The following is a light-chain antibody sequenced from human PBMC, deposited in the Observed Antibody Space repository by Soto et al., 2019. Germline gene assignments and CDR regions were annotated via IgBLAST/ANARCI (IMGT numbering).Light chain of an antibody. Sequence: DIQMTQSPSTLSASVGDTVTITCRASESITYCLAWYQHKPGKAPQLLIYDASTLQSGVPSRFSGSGSATDFTLTISSLQPEDFATYYCQQLNSYPITFGQGTRLEI. J-gene: IGKJ5*01. CDR2: DAS. CDR1: ESITYC. V-gene: IGKV1-5*01. CDR3: QQLNSYPIT.